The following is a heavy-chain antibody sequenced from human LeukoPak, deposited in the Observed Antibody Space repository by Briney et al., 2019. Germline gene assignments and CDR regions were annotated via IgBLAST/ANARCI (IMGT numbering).Heavy chain of an antibody. V-gene: IGHV4-39*01. J-gene: IGHJ4*02. CDR2: IYYSGST. CDR1: GGSISSSSYH. CDR3: ARRIAASGKEDLDY. D-gene: IGHD6-13*01. Sequence: SETPSLTCTVSGGSISSSSYHWGWIRQPPGKGLEWIGTIYYSGSTYYNPSLKSRVTISVDTSKNQFSLKLNSVTAADTAVYYCARRIAASGKEDLDYWGQGTLVTVSS.